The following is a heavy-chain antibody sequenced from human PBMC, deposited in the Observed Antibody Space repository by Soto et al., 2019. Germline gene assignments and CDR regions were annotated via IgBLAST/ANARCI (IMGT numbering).Heavy chain of an antibody. V-gene: IGHV3-30*18. CDR2: ISYDGSNK. D-gene: IGHD6-13*01. Sequence: GGSLRLSCAASGFTFSSYGMHWVRQAPGKGLEWVAVISYDGSNKYYADSVKGRFTISRDNSKNTLYLQMNSLRAEDTAVYYCAKVLIAAAGFYYYGTDVWGQGTTVTVSS. J-gene: IGHJ6*02. CDR1: GFTFSSYG. CDR3: AKVLIAAAGFYYYGTDV.